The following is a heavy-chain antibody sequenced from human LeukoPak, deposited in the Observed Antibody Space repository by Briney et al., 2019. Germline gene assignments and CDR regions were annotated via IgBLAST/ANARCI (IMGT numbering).Heavy chain of an antibody. Sequence: ASVKVSCKASGYTFTGYYMHWVRQAPGQGLEWMGWINPNSGGTNYAQKFQGRVTMTRDTSISTAYMELSRLRSDDTAVYYCARGGKLLDIYYYYMDVWGKGTTVTISS. D-gene: IGHD2-15*01. CDR1: GYTFTGYY. CDR3: ARGGKLLDIYYYYMDV. V-gene: IGHV1-2*02. CDR2: INPNSGGT. J-gene: IGHJ6*03.